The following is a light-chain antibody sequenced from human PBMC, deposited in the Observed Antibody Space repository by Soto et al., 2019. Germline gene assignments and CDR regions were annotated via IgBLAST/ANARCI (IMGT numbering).Light chain of an antibody. V-gene: IGKV1-5*01. Sequence: IQMIQSPSTLSASLGETVTISCRAGQSVSKWLAWYRQKPGQAPVLLIHSTSTLQLGVPSRFSGSVWGTEFTLTISNLQPEDSATYYCQQYNSVSSFGQGTKLVIE. CDR1: QSVSKW. CDR3: QQYNSVSS. J-gene: IGKJ2*03. CDR2: STS.